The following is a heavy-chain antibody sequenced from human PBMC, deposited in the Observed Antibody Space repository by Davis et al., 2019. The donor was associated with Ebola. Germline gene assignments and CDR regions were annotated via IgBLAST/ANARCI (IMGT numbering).Heavy chain of an antibody. D-gene: IGHD6-13*01. V-gene: IGHV1-69*05. CDR2: IIPIFGTA. J-gene: IGHJ6*03. CDR1: GGTFSSYA. CDR3: ARAAAGYPYYYYYYMDV. Sequence: SVKVSCKASGGTFSSYAISWVRQAPGQGLEWMGGIIPIFGTANYAQKLQGRVTMTTDTSTSTAYMELRSLRSDDTAVYYCARAAAGYPYYYYYYMDVWGKGTTVTVSS.